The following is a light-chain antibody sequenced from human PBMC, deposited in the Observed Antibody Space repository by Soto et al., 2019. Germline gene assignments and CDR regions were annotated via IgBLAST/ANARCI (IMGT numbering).Light chain of an antibody. CDR1: QSVSSSY. J-gene: IGKJ1*01. Sequence: IVLTQSPGTLSLSPGERATLSCRASQSVSSSYLAWYQQKPGQAPRLLIYGASSRATGIPDRFSGSGSGTDFTLIIIRLEPEDFSVYYGQQYGSSLTFGQGPKV. CDR2: GAS. V-gene: IGKV3-20*01. CDR3: QQYGSSLT.